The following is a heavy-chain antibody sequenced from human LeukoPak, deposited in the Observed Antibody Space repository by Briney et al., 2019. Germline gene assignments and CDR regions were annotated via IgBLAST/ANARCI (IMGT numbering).Heavy chain of an antibody. V-gene: IGHV4-34*01. CDR3: ARRGRSSSWYARGAFDI. CDR1: VRSFSGYY. J-gene: IGHJ3*02. Sequence: SETLPLTCVSYVRSFSGYYWSWIRKPPGKGLDWIGKINHSGSTNYNPSLKSRVTISVDTSKNQFSLKLSSVTAADTAVYYCARRGRSSSWYARGAFDIWGQGTMVTVSS. D-gene: IGHD6-13*01. CDR2: INHSGST.